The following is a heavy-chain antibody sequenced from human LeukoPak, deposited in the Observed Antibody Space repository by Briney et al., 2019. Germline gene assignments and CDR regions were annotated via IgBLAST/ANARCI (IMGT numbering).Heavy chain of an antibody. CDR1: GFIFSSYA. Sequence: GRFLRLSCAASGFIFSSYAMHWVRQAPGKGLEWVAVISYDGSNKNYADSVKSRFTLSRDRSKKTLFLQMSRLRSDETAIYYSARPVVGISMIRGAFDNWSQGTLVTVSS. CDR3: ARPVVGISMIRGAFDN. D-gene: IGHD3-10*01. CDR2: ISYDGSNK. V-gene: IGHV3-30*04. J-gene: IGHJ4*01.